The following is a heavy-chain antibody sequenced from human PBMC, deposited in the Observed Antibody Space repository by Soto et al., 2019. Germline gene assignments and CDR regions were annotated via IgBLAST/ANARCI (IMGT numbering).Heavy chain of an antibody. Sequence: GGSLRLSCAASAFIFSDYAMTWVRQAPGKGLEWVSTISRDAANTHYADSVKGRFTISRDNSKNTLYLQMSSLRGEDTALYYCAKDPSTGYADHWGQGTLGTVSS. J-gene: IGHJ4*02. D-gene: IGHD3-9*01. CDR1: AFIFSDYA. CDR2: ISRDAANT. CDR3: AKDPSTGYADH. V-gene: IGHV3-23*01.